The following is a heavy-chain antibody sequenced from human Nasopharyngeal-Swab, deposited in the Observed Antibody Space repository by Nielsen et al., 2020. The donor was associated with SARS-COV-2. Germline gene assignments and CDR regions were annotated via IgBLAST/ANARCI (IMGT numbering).Heavy chain of an antibody. V-gene: IGHV3-30*04. CDR3: ARVGGGSYYGPIDS. Sequence: SCAASGFTFSSYAMHWVRQAPGKGLEWVTVISYDGSNKYSADSVKGRFTISRDNSRSTLYLQMNSLRAEDTAVYYCARVGGGSYYGPIDSWGQGTLVTVSS. CDR2: ISYDGSNK. D-gene: IGHD1-26*01. CDR1: GFTFSSYA. J-gene: IGHJ4*02.